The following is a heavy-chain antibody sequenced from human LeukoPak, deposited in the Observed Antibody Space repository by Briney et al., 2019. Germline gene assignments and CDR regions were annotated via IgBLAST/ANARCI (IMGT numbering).Heavy chain of an antibody. CDR1: GFTFNIYW. CDR3: GAYSGNNYGGLGY. D-gene: IGHD1-26*01. Sequence: PGGSLRLSCAASGFTFNIYWMRWVRQAPGRGLEWVANIKQDGSEKYYVNSMKGRFTISKDNAKTSLDLQMNSLRAEDTAVYYCGAYSGNNYGGLGYWGQGTLVTVSS. V-gene: IGHV3-7*01. CDR2: IKQDGSEK. J-gene: IGHJ4*02.